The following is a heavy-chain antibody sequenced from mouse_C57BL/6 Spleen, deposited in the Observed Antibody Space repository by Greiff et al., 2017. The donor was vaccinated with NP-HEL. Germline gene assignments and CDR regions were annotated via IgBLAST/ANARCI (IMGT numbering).Heavy chain of an antibody. CDR3: ARGGQLSPTAACFAY. CDR2: IYPGSGST. D-gene: IGHD3-2*02. Sequence: VQLQQSGAELVKPGASVKMSCKASGYTFTSYWITWVKQRPGQGLEWIGDIYPGSGSTNYNEKFKSKATLTVDTSSNTAYMQLSSLTSEDSAVYYCARGGQLSPTAACFAYWGQGTVVTVSA. J-gene: IGHJ3*01. CDR1: GYTFTSYW. V-gene: IGHV1-55*01.